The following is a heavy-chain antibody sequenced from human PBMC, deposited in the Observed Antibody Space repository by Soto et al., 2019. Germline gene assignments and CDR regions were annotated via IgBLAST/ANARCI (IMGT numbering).Heavy chain of an antibody. J-gene: IGHJ4*02. Sequence: QVQLQESGPGLVRPSETLSLTCAVSGGSISDYYWTWIRQPPGKGLEWIGYIYYSGSTNYNPSLKSRVTISLDTSRNPFSLKLSSATAADTAVYSCARGIQSNNLGIRRGGGGYFDYWGQGALVTVSS. CDR2: IYYSGST. D-gene: IGHD2-15*01. V-gene: IGHV4-59*01. CDR1: GGSISDYY. CDR3: ARGIQSNNLGIRRGGGGYFDY.